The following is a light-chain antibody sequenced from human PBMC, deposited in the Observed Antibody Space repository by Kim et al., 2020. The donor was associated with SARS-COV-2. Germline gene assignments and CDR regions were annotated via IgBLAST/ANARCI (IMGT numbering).Light chain of an antibody. CDR1: QRVGSNY. V-gene: IGKV3-20*01. CDR3: HQYGDSPDT. Sequence: WAPGERATLSGRASQRVGSNYLAWYQQKPGQAPRLVMYGASSRATDIPDRFSGSGSGTDFTLTINRLEPEDFAVYYCHQYGDSPDTFGQGTKLEI. CDR2: GAS. J-gene: IGKJ2*01.